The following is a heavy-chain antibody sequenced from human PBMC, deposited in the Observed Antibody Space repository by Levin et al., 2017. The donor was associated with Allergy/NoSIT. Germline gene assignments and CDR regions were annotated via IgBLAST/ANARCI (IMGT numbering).Heavy chain of an antibody. Sequence: GESLKISCKASGYTFTGYYMHWVRQAPGQGLEWMGWINPNSGGTNYAQKFQGRVTMTRDTSISTAYMELSRLRSDDTAVYYCARSPRVRYFDWLSTLDYWGQGTLVTVSS. CDR2: INPNSGGT. CDR1: GYTFTGYY. D-gene: IGHD3-9*01. V-gene: IGHV1-2*02. J-gene: IGHJ4*02. CDR3: ARSPRVRYFDWLSTLDY.